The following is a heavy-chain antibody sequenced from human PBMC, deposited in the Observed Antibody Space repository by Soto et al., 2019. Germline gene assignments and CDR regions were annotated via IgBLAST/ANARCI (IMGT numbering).Heavy chain of an antibody. CDR1: GFTFGDYA. J-gene: IGHJ4*02. CDR3: TRDFSLIVVVRAFDY. Sequence: PGGSLRLSCTASGFTFGDYAMSWVRQAPGKGLEWVGFIRSKAYGGTTEYAASVKGRFTISRDDSKSIAYLQMNSLKTEDTAVYYCTRDFSLIVVVRAFDYWGQGTQVTVSS. V-gene: IGHV3-49*04. CDR2: IRSKAYGGTT. D-gene: IGHD3-22*01.